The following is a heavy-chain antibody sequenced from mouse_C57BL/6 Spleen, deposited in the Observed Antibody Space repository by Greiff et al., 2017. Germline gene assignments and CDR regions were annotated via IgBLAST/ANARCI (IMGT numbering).Heavy chain of an antibody. D-gene: IGHD1-1*01. V-gene: IGHV1-80*01. Sequence: VKLMESGAELVKPGASVKISCKASGYAFSSYWMNWVKQRPGKGLEWIGQIYPGDGDTNYNGKFKGKATLTADKSSSTAYMQLSSLTSEDSAVYFCARGPITTVVAPYFDYWGQGTTLTVSS. CDR1: GYAFSSYW. J-gene: IGHJ2*01. CDR3: ARGPITTVVAPYFDY. CDR2: IYPGDGDT.